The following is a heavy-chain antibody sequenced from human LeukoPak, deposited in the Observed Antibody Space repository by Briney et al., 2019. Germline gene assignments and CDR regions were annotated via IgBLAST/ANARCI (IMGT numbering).Heavy chain of an antibody. Sequence: SETLSLTCAVSGGSISSGGYSWSWIRQPPGKGLEWIGYIYHSGSTYYNPSLKSRVTISVDRSKNQFSLKLSSVTAADTAVYYCAREEGITGTLDYWGQGTLVTVSS. CDR1: GGSISSGGYS. CDR3: AREEGITGTLDY. J-gene: IGHJ4*02. CDR2: IYHSGST. V-gene: IGHV4-30-2*01. D-gene: IGHD1-20*01.